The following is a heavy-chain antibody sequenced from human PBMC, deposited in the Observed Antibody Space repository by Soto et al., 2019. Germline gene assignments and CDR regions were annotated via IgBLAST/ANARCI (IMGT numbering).Heavy chain of an antibody. V-gene: IGHV4-59*01. Sequence: PSETXSLTCSVSGVSISIYYWSWIRQPPGKGLEWIGYIHNGVSTNYSPSLKSRLTISVDTSKNQFSLRLTSVTAADKAIYYCELGDSIGHFDSWGQGTLVTVSS. D-gene: IGHD2-21*02. CDR3: ELGDSIGHFDS. CDR1: GVSISIYY. J-gene: IGHJ4*02. CDR2: IHNGVST.